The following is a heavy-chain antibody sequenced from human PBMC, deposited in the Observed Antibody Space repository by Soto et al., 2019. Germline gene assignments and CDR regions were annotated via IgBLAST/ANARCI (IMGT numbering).Heavy chain of an antibody. V-gene: IGHV1-24*01. D-gene: IGHD2-8*01. J-gene: IGHJ6*03. CDR1: GYTLTELS. Sequence: ASVKVSCKVSGYTLTELSMHWVRQAPGKGLEWMGGFDPEDGETIYAQKFQGRVTMTEDTSTDTAYMELSSLRSEDTAVYYCAFSFPPWCRAPYYLLYFGAKGTTVPVSS. CDR2: FDPEDGET. CDR3: AFSFPPWCRAPYYLLYF.